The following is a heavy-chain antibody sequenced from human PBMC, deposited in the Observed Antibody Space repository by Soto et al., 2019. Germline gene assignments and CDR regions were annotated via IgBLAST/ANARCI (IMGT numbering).Heavy chain of an antibody. CDR3: ARTTFYDIFTAYYSLFDY. V-gene: IGHV4-31*03. D-gene: IGHD3-9*01. Sequence: QVQLQESGPGLVKPSQTLTLTCTVSGGSISSGSFYWSWIRQHPGKGLEWIGHISDSGSSYYNPSLESRVTISVDTSKNQFSLKLSAETAADTAVYFCARTTFYDIFTAYYSLFDYWGQGTLVTVSS. CDR1: GGSISSGSFY. CDR2: ISDSGSS. J-gene: IGHJ4*02.